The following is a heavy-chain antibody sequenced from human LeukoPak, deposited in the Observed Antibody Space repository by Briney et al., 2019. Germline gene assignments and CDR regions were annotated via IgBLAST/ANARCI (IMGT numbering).Heavy chain of an antibody. D-gene: IGHD5-18*01. CDR2: ISGSGGST. V-gene: IGHV3-23*01. Sequence: GGSLRLSCAASGFTFSSYAMSWVRQAPGKGLEWVSAISGSGGSTYYADSVKGRFTISRDNSKNTLYLQMNSLRAEDTAVYYCARDHGYSYGLDYWGQGTLVTVSS. CDR3: ARDHGYSYGLDY. J-gene: IGHJ4*02. CDR1: GFTFSSYA.